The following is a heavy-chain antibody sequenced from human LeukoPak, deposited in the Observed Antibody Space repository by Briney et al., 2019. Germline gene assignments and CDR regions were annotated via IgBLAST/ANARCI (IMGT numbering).Heavy chain of an antibody. D-gene: IGHD2-21*01. CDR3: ARAPSIHFDY. V-gene: IGHV3-30-3*01. J-gene: IGHJ4*02. Sequence: GGSLRLSCAASGFTFSSYAMHWVRQAPGKGLEWVAVISYDGSNKYYADSVKGRFTISRDNSNNTLYLQMNSLRAEDTAVYYCARAPSIHFDYWGQGTLVTVSS. CDR1: GFTFSSYA. CDR2: ISYDGSNK.